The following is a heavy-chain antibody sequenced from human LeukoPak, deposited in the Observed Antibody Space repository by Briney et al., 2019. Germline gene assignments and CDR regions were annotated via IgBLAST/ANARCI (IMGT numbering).Heavy chain of an antibody. CDR3: ARVNFGYCSGGSCYSTSLSDYYYMDV. V-gene: IGHV3-20*04. CDR2: INWNGGST. Sequence: PGGSLRLSCAASGFTFSTYTMNWVRQAPGKGLEWVSGINWNGGSTGYADSVKGRFTISRDNAKNSLYLQMNSLRAEDTALYYCARVNFGYCSGGSCYSTSLSDYYYMDVWGKGTTVTVSS. J-gene: IGHJ6*03. D-gene: IGHD2-15*01. CDR1: GFTFSTYT.